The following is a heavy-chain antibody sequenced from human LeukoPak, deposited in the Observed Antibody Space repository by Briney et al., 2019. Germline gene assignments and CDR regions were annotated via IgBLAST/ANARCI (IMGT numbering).Heavy chain of an antibody. CDR1: GYTFTSYY. D-gene: IGHD2-15*01. Sequence: ASVKVSCKASGYTFTSYYMHWVRQAPGQGLEWMGIINPSGGSTSYAQKFQGRVTMTRDTSTSTVYMELSSLRSEDTAVYYCARALRPFVVVAANPDYWGQGTLVTVSS. V-gene: IGHV1-46*01. CDR3: ARALRPFVVVAANPDY. CDR2: INPSGGST. J-gene: IGHJ4*02.